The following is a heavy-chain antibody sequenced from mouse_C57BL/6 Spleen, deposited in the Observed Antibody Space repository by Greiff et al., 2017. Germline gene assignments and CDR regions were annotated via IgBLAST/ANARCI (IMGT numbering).Heavy chain of an antibody. V-gene: IGHV1-82*01. D-gene: IGHD1-1*01. CDR1: GYAFSSSW. CDR3: ARGAYYCGSSYDFDD. J-gene: IGHJ2*01. Sequence: QVQLQQSGPELVKPGASVKISCKASGYAFSSSWMNWVKQRPGKGLEWIGRIYPGDGDTNYNGKFKGKATLTADKSSSTAYMQRSSLTSEDSAVYFCARGAYYCGSSYDFDDWGKGTTLTVSS. CDR2: IYPGDGDT.